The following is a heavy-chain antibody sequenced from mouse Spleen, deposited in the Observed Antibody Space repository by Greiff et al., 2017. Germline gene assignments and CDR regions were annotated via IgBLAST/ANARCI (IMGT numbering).Heavy chain of an antibody. CDR2: INPSTGGT. V-gene: IGHV1-42*01. D-gene: IGHD2-3*01. CDR1: GYSFTGYY. J-gene: IGHJ3*01. Sequence: VQLQQSGPELVKPGASVKISCKASGYSFTGYYMNWVKQSPEKSLEWIGEINPSTGGTTYNQKFKAKATLTVDKSSSTAYMQLKSLTSEDSAVYYCARRGDGYYAWFAYWGQGTLVTVSA. CDR3: ARRGDGYYAWFAY.